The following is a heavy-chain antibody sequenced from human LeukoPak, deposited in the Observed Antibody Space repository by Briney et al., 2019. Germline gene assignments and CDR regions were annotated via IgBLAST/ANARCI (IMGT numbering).Heavy chain of an antibody. D-gene: IGHD5-24*01. J-gene: IGHJ4*02. CDR1: GVTVSNNL. CDR3: ARDPPAVAINTYG. V-gene: IGHV3-66*01. CDR2: IYSGGDT. Sequence: GGSLRLSCAASGVTVSNNLMNWVRQAPGKGREWVSLIYSGGDTHYADSVKGRFTISRDKSKNTLYLQMNSLRVEDTAVYYCARDPPAVAINTYGWGQGTLVTVSS.